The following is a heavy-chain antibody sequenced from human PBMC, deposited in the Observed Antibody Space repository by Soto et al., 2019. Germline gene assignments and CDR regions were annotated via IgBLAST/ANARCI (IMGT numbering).Heavy chain of an antibody. CDR1: GGSISSYY. J-gene: IGHJ6*03. D-gene: IGHD6-13*01. V-gene: IGHV4-59*08. CDR3: ARQEIAAAGYYYYYYMDV. Sequence: SETLSLTCTVSGGSISSYYWSWIRQPPGKGLEWIGYIYYSGSTNYNLSLKSRVTISVDTSKNQFSLKLSSVTAADTAVYYCARQEIAAAGYYYYYYMDVWGKGTTVTVSS. CDR2: IYYSGST.